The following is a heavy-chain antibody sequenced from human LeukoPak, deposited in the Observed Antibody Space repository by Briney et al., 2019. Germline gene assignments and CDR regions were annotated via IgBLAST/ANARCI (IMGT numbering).Heavy chain of an antibody. Sequence: GGSLRLSCAASGFTFSSYWMHWVRQAPGKGLVWVSRINSDGSSTSYADSVKGRFTISRDNAKNTLYLQMNSLRAEDTAVYYCASEVTYYYGMDVWGQGTMVTVSS. CDR2: INSDGSST. CDR3: ASEVTYYYGMDV. V-gene: IGHV3-74*01. D-gene: IGHD2-21*02. J-gene: IGHJ6*02. CDR1: GFTFSSYW.